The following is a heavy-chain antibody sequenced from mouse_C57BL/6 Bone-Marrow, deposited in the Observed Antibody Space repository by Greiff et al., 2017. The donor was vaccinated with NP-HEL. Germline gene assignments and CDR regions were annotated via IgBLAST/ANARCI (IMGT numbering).Heavy chain of an antibody. Sequence: EVMLVESGGGLVKPGGSLKLSCAASGFTFSDYGMHWVRQAPEKGLEWVAYISRGSSTIYYADTVKGRFTISRDNAKNTLFLHMTSLRSEDTAMYYCARGFPWGYWGQGTTLTVSS. CDR1: GFTFSDYG. CDR3: ARGFPWGY. J-gene: IGHJ2*01. CDR2: ISRGSSTI. V-gene: IGHV5-17*01.